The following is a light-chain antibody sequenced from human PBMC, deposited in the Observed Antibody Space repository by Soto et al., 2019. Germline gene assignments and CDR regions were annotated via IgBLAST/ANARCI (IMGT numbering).Light chain of an antibody. CDR2: ATS. CDR1: QSVGND. CDR3: QQYGGWPLT. J-gene: IGKJ4*01. V-gene: IGKV3-15*01. Sequence: EIVVTQSPATLSVSPGERATLSCRASQSVGNDFAWYQQKPGQAPRLLIFATSTRATGVPARVSGSGSGTEFNLSISSLQSEDFAVYYCQQYGGWPLTFGGGAKVQIE.